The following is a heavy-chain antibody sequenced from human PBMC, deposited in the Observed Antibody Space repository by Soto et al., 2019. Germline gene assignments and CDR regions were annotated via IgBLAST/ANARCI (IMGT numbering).Heavy chain of an antibody. Sequence: EVQLVESGGGLVKPGGSLRLSCAASGFTFSNAWMSWVRQAPGKGLEWVGRIKSKTDGGTIDYAAPVKGRFTISRDDSKNTLYLQMNSLKTEDTAVYYCTTDLVGGYFDEGGDYWGQGTLVTVSS. CDR1: GFTFSNAW. CDR2: IKSKTDGGTI. J-gene: IGHJ4*02. D-gene: IGHD3-9*01. V-gene: IGHV3-15*01. CDR3: TTDLVGGYFDEGGDY.